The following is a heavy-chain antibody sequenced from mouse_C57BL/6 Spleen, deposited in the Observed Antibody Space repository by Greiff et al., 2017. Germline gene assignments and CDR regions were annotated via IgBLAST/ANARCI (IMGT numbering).Heavy chain of an antibody. Sequence: EVKLQESGPELVKPGASVKMSCKASGYTFTDYNMHWVKQSHGKSLEWIGYINPNNGGTSYNQKFKGKATLTVNKSSSTAYMELRSLASEDSAVYYCARDWGVRLYYFDYWGQGTTLTVSS. D-gene: IGHD2-14*01. CDR2: INPNNGGT. CDR3: ARDWGVRLYYFDY. J-gene: IGHJ2*01. CDR1: GYTFTDYN. V-gene: IGHV1-22*01.